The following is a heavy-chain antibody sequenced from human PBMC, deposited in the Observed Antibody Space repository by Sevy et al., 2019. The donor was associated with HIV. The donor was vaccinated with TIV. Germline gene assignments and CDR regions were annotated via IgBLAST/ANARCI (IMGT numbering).Heavy chain of an antibody. D-gene: IGHD1-26*01. J-gene: IGHJ6*03. V-gene: IGHV3-48*03. CDR3: ARYGGRYSDYYYYYMDV. CDR2: ISSSGSTI. CDR1: GFTFSSYE. Sequence: GGSLRLSCAASGFTFSSYEMNWVRQAPGKGLEWVSYISSSGSTIYYADSVKGRFTISRDKAKNSLYLQMNSLRAGDTAVYYCARYGGRYSDYYYYYMDVWGKGTTVTVSS.